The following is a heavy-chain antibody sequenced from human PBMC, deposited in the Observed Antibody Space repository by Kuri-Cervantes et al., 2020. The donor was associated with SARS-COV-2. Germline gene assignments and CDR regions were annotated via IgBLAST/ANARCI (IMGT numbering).Heavy chain of an antibody. CDR3: TRHVWYSSSRAIRGGMDV. J-gene: IGHJ6*02. D-gene: IGHD6-13*01. V-gene: IGHV3-73*01. Sequence: GESMKFSCAASGSSISSYAMHWVRQASGKGLEWVGRIRSEANSYSTAYAASVKGRFTISRDDSKNTAYLQMNSLKTEDTAVYYCTRHVWYSSSRAIRGGMDVWGQGTTVTVSS. CDR2: IRSEANSYST. CDR1: GSSISSYA.